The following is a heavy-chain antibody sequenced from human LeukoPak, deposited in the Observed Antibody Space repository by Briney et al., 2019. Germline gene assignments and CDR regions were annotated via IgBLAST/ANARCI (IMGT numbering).Heavy chain of an antibody. CDR3: ARFAVLRFLEWLPVLRGMDV. CDR1: GYTFTSYD. J-gene: IGHJ6*02. Sequence: ASVKVSCTASGYTFTSYDINWVRQATGQGLEWMGWMNPNSGNTGYAQKFQGRVTMTRNTSISTAYMELSSLRSEDTAVYYCARFAVLRFLEWLPVLRGMDVWGQGTTVTVSS. CDR2: MNPNSGNT. D-gene: IGHD3-3*01. V-gene: IGHV1-8*01.